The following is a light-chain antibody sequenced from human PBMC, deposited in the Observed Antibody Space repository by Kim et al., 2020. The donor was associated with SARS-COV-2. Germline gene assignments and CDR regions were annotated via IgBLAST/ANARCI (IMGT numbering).Light chain of an antibody. CDR1: SSDVCGYDY. Sequence: GQSVTISCTGTSSDVCGYDYVSWYQQHPGKAPQLMIYDVNKRPSGVPDRFSGSKSGNTASLTVSGLQAEDEADYYCSSYAGSNNYVFGTGTKVTVL. CDR2: DVN. V-gene: IGLV2-8*01. J-gene: IGLJ1*01. CDR3: SSYAGSNNYV.